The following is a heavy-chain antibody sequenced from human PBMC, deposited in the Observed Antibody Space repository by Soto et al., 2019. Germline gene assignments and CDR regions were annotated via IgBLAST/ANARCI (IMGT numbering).Heavy chain of an antibody. CDR3: AKDARSHTPGCLDP. Sequence: EVQLLESGGGLVQPGASLRLSCAASGFTFSSYAMTWVRQAPGKGLEWVSSISGSGDYTYFADSVKGRFTISRDNSKDTWDLDMRRLRVEDTAICYCAKDARSHTPGCLDPWGQGTLVTVSS. J-gene: IGHJ5*02. CDR2: ISGSGDYT. D-gene: IGHD2-15*01. V-gene: IGHV3-23*01. CDR1: GFTFSSYA.